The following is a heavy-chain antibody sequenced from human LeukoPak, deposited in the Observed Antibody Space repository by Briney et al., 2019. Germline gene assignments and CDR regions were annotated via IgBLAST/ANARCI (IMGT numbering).Heavy chain of an antibody. CDR3: ARDSGSSGYLDY. CDR1: GGSIRSSYYY. CDR2: IYDSGST. D-gene: IGHD3-22*01. V-gene: IGHV4-39*07. Sequence: SETLSLTCTVSGGSIRSSYYYWGWIRQPPGKGLEWIGSIYDSGSTYYNPSLKSRVTISVDTSKNQFSLKLSSVTAADTAVYYCARDSGSSGYLDYWGQGTLVTVSS. J-gene: IGHJ4*02.